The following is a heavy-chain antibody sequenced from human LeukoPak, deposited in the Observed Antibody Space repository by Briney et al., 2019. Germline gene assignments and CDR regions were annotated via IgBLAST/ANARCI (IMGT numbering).Heavy chain of an antibody. Sequence: SETLSLTCAVYGGSFSGYYWSWIRQPPGKGLEWIGYIYYSGSTNYNPSLKSRVTISVDTSKNQFSLKLSSVTAADTAVYYCARQYSGSYYTAIDYWGQGTLVTVSS. CDR3: ARQYSGSYYTAIDY. V-gene: IGHV4-59*08. J-gene: IGHJ4*02. CDR2: IYYSGST. D-gene: IGHD1-26*01. CDR1: GGSFSGYY.